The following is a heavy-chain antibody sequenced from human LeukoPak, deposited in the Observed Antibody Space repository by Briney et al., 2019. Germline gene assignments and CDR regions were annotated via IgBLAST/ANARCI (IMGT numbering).Heavy chain of an antibody. Sequence: AGGSLRLSCAASGFTFSSYAMSWVRQAPGKGLEWVSAISSSGGSTYYADSVKGRFTISRDNSKNTLYLQMNSLRAEDTAVYYCANSYYDSSGYYYEGPPFDYWGQGTLVTVSS. J-gene: IGHJ4*02. CDR3: ANSYYDSSGYYYEGPPFDY. CDR1: GFTFSSYA. D-gene: IGHD3-22*01. CDR2: ISSSGGST. V-gene: IGHV3-23*01.